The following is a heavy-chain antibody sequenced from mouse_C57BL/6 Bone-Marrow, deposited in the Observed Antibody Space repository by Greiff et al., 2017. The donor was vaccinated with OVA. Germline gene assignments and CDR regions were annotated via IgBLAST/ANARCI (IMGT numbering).Heavy chain of an antibody. CDR3: AEDHYDYDVWYFDV. V-gene: IGHV1-63*01. Sequence: QVQLKESGAELVRPGTSVKMSCKASGYTFTNYWIGWAKQRPGHGLEWIGDIYPGGGYTNYNEKFKGKATITADTSSNTAYLQLSSLTSEDTAVYYGAEDHYDYDVWYFDVWGTGTTVTVSS. CDR2: IYPGGGYT. J-gene: IGHJ1*03. CDR1: GYTFTNYW. D-gene: IGHD2-4*01.